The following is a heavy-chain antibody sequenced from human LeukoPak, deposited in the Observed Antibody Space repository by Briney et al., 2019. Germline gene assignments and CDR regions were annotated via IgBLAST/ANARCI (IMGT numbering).Heavy chain of an antibody. D-gene: IGHD4-11*01. Sequence: PGGSLRLSCAASGFTFSSYSMNWVRQAPGKGLEWVSSISNSSTYIYYADSVKGRFTISRDNAKNTLYLQMNSLRAEDTAVYYCARDMTSNYWGQGTLVTVSS. J-gene: IGHJ4*02. CDR1: GFTFSSYS. CDR2: ISNSSTYI. V-gene: IGHV3-21*01. CDR3: ARDMTSNY.